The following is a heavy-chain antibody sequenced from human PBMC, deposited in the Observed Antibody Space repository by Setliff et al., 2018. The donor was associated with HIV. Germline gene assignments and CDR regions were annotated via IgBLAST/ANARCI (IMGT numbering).Heavy chain of an antibody. CDR2: IFHSGAT. J-gene: IGHJ4*02. Sequence: SETLSLTCTVSGGSSSSSSFYWGWIRQPPGKGLEWIGNIFHSGATYYNPSLKSRVTISVDTSKNQFSLNLRSVTAADTAVYFCARLIHTGLLYFDFWGLGTLVTVSS. V-gene: IGHV4-39*07. CDR3: ARLIHTGLLYFDF. D-gene: IGHD2-8*02. CDR1: GGSSSSSSFY.